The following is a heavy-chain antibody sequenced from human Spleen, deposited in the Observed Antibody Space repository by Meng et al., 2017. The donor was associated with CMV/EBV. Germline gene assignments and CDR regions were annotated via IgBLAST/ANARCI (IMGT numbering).Heavy chain of an antibody. CDR1: GYTFSSYA. V-gene: IGHV1-69*10. D-gene: IGHD5-12*01. J-gene: IGHJ5*02. CDR3: ARDGGRVATSWWFDP. CDR2: IIPILGIG. Sequence: SGYTFSSYAINWVRQAPGQGLEWMGGIIPILGIGYYAQNFQGRVTITADKSTTTAYMELSSLRSDDTAVYYCARDGGRVATSWWFDPWGQGTLVTVSS.